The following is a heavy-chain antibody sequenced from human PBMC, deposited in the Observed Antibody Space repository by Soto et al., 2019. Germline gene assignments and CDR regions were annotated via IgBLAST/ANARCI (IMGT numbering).Heavy chain of an antibody. Sequence: ASVKVSCKASGYTFTGYYMHWVRQAPGQGLEWMGWINPNSGGTNYAQKFQGRVTMTRDTSISTAYMELSRLRSDDTAVYYCERTPDVATPGDWFDPWGQGTLVTVSS. D-gene: IGHD5-12*01. CDR2: INPNSGGT. CDR1: GYTFTGYY. V-gene: IGHV1-2*02. CDR3: ERTPDVATPGDWFDP. J-gene: IGHJ5*02.